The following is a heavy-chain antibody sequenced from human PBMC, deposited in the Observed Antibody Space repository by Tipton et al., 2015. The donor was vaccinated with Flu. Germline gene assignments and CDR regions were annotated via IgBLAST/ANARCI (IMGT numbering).Heavy chain of an antibody. CDR2: INHSGST. D-gene: IGHD6-19*01. CDR3: ARGIAVAGTYGMDV. V-gene: IGHV4-34*01. Sequence: TLSLTCAVYGGSFSGYYWSWIRQPPGKGLEWIGEINHSGSTNYNPSLKSRVTISVDTSKNQFSLKLSSVTAADTAVYYCARGIAVAGTYGMDVWGQGTTVTVSS. J-gene: IGHJ6*02. CDR1: GGSFSGYY.